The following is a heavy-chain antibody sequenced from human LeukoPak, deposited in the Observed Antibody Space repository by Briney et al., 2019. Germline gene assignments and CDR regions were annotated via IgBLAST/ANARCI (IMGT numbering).Heavy chain of an antibody. D-gene: IGHD3-3*01. Sequence: PGGSLRLSCAASKFTFSSSPMHWVRQAPGKGLEWVAFISSDGSNKYYADSVRGRFTISRDNSKNSLYLQMNSLRAEDTAVYYCARDGDLGTYYDFWSGYYTGGSFDYWGQGTLVTVSS. CDR1: KFTFSSSP. V-gene: IGHV3-30-3*01. CDR2: ISSDGSNK. J-gene: IGHJ4*02. CDR3: ARDGDLGTYYDFWSGYYTGGSFDY.